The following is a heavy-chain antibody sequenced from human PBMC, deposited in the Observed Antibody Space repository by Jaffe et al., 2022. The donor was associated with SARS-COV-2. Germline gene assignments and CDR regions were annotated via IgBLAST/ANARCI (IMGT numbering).Heavy chain of an antibody. V-gene: IGHV3-43D*03. D-gene: IGHD3-10*01. CDR3: AKDLLWFGERGLSMDV. CDR2: ISWDGGST. J-gene: IGHJ6*03. CDR1: GFTFDDYA. Sequence: EVQLVESGGVVVQPGGSLRLSCAASGFTFDDYAMHWVRQAPGKGLEWVSLISWDGGSTYYADSVKGRFTISRDNSKNSLYLQMNSLRAEDTALYYCAKDLLWFGERGLSMDVWGKGTTVTVSS.